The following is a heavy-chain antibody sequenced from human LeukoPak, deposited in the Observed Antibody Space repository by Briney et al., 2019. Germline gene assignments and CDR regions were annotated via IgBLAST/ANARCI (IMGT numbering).Heavy chain of an antibody. CDR3: ARGRDKYNFGFIYDASDI. J-gene: IGHJ3*02. CDR1: GYTFTSYA. D-gene: IGHD5-18*01. CDR2: INTNTGNP. V-gene: IGHV7-4-1*02. Sequence: ASVKVSCKASGYTFTSYAMNWVRQAPGQGLEWMGWINTNTGNPAYAQVFTGRFVFSLDTSVTTAYLQISSLKPEDTAIYFCARGRDKYNFGFIYDASDIWGQGTMVTVSS.